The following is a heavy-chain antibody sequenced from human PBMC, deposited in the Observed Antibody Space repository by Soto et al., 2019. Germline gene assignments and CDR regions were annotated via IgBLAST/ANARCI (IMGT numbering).Heavy chain of an antibody. CDR1: GFTFSSYS. CDR2: ISSSSSYI. D-gene: IGHD6-13*01. CDR3: ATPGYSSRGAGRY. J-gene: IGHJ4*02. V-gene: IGHV3-21*01. Sequence: VQLVESGGGLVKPGGSLRLSCAASGFTFSSYSMNWVRQAPGKGLEWVSSISSSSSYIYYADSVKGRFTISRDNAKNSLYLQMNSLRAEDTAVYYCATPGYSSRGAGRYWGQGTLVTVSS.